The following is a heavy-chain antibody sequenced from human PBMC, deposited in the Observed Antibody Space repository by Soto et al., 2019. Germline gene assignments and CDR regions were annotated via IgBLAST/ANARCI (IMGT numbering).Heavy chain of an antibody. CDR2: ISYDGSNK. D-gene: IGHD3-3*01. CDR1: GFTFSSYG. Sequence: QVQLVESGGGVVQPGRSLRLSCAASGFTFSSYGMHWVRQAPGKGLEWVAVISYDGSNKYYADSVKGRFTISRDNSKNXXYXQXTSLRAEDTAVYYCAKDSRVTIFGVVISYYYYGMDVWGQGTTVTVSS. CDR3: AKDSRVTIFGVVISYYYYGMDV. J-gene: IGHJ6*02. V-gene: IGHV3-30*18.